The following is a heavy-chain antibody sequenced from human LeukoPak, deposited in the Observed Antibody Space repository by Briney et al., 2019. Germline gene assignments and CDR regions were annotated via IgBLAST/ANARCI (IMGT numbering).Heavy chain of an antibody. V-gene: IGHV3-48*04. Sequence: GGSLRLSCAASGFTFSSYSMNWVRQAPGKGLEWVSYISSSSSTIYYADSVKGRFTISRDNAKNSLYLQMNSLRAEDTAVYYCARHDTAMATDYGMDVWGQGTTVTVSS. CDR1: GFTFSSYS. CDR2: ISSSSSTI. D-gene: IGHD5-18*01. CDR3: ARHDTAMATDYGMDV. J-gene: IGHJ6*02.